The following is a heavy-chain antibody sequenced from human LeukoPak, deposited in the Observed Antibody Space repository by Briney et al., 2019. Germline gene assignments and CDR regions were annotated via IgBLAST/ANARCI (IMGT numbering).Heavy chain of an antibody. CDR2: IYYSGST. Sequence: SETLSLTCTVSGGSISSSSYYWGWIRQPPGKGLEWIGSIYYSGSTYYNPSHKSRVTISVDTSKNQFSLKLSSVTAADTAVYYCARVDSNYLLYYYYYYMDVWGKGTTVTVSS. V-gene: IGHV4-39*07. D-gene: IGHD4-11*01. CDR3: ARVDSNYLLYYYYYYMDV. J-gene: IGHJ6*03. CDR1: GGSISSSSYY.